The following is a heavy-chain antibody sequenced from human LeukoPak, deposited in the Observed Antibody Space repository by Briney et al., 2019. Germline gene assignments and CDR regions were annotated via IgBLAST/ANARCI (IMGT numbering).Heavy chain of an antibody. J-gene: IGHJ4*02. CDR2: IIPIFGTA. CDR3: ARDRYYDSSGYYPRLDDY. V-gene: IGHV1-69*13. CDR1: GGTFSSYA. D-gene: IGHD3-22*01. Sequence: SVKVSCKASGGTFSSYAISWVRQAPGQGLEWMGGIIPIFGTANYARKLQGRVTITADESTSTAYMELSSLRSEDTAVYYCARDRYYDSSGYYPRLDDYWGQGTLVTVSS.